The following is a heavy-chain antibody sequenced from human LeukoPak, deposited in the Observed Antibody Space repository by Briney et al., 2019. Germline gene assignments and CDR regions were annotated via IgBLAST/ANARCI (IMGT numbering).Heavy chain of an antibody. V-gene: IGHV3-23*01. D-gene: IGHD6-19*01. CDR1: GFTFSSSA. J-gene: IGHJ4*02. CDR2: ISNNGGYT. CDR3: AKDRGIAVAGYFDY. Sequence: GGSLRLSCAASGFTFSSSAMSWVRQAPGKGLEWVSAISNNGGYTYYADSVQGRFTISRDNSKNTLYLQMNSLTAEDTAVYYCAKDRGIAVAGYFDYWGPGTLVTVSS.